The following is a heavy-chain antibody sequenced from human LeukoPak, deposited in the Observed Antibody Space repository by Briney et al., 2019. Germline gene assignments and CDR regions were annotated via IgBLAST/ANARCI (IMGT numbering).Heavy chain of an antibody. D-gene: IGHD3-22*01. CDR3: AKGGSSGYY. J-gene: IGHJ4*02. Sequence: GGSLRLSCAASGFTFSSYAIHWVRQAPGKGLEWVSVISYDGNNKFYADSVKGRFTISRDNSKNTLYLQMNSLRAEDTAVYYCAKGGSSGYYWGQGTLVTVSS. V-gene: IGHV3-30-3*01. CDR1: GFTFSSYA. CDR2: ISYDGNNK.